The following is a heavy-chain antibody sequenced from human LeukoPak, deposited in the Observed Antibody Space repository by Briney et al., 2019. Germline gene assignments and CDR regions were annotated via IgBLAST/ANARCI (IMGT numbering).Heavy chain of an antibody. CDR3: ARGIAAAGTPLEFGY. CDR1: GYTFTSYD. D-gene: IGHD6-13*01. CDR2: MNPNSGNT. J-gene: IGHJ4*02. V-gene: IGHV1-8*01. Sequence: ASVKVSCKASGYTFTSYDINWVRQATGQGLEWMGWMNPNSGNTGYAQKFQGRVTMTRNTSISTAYMELSSLRSEDTAVYYCARGIAAAGTPLEFGYWGQGTLVTVSS.